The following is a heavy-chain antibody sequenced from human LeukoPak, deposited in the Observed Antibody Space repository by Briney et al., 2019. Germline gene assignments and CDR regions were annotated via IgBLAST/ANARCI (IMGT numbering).Heavy chain of an antibody. J-gene: IGHJ4*02. D-gene: IGHD6-19*01. Sequence: GGSLRLSCAASGFTFSSYAMSWVRQAPGKGLEWVSAISGSGGSIYYADSVKGRFTISRDKSKNTLYLQMNSLRAEDTAVYYCAKHYGSSGWDPPRYWGQGTLVTVSS. V-gene: IGHV3-23*01. CDR3: AKHYGSSGWDPPRY. CDR2: ISGSGGSI. CDR1: GFTFSSYA.